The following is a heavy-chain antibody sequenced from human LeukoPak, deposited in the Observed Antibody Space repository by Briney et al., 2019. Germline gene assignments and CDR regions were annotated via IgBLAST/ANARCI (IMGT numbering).Heavy chain of an antibody. CDR2: IFYSGST. V-gene: IGHV4-61*08. D-gene: IGHD4-23*01. J-gene: IGHJ5*02. CDR3: ARDPIYGGKGLGP. CDR1: GGSISSGGYY. Sequence: PSETLSLTCAVSGGSISSGGYYWSWIRQPPGKGLEWIGYIFYSGSTNCNPSLKSRVTMSVDTSKNQFSLKLSSVTAADTAVYYCARDPIYGGKGLGPWGRGTLVTVSS.